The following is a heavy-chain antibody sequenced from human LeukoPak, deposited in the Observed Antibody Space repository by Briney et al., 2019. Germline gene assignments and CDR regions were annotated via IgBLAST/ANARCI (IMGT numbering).Heavy chain of an antibody. CDR2: IYTNGGA. V-gene: IGHV4-61*02. CDR1: GGSVTSGNYY. CDR3: AREPPGY. J-gene: IGHJ4*02. Sequence: SETLSLTCTVSGGSVTSGNYYWNWIPQPAGKGLEWIGRIYTNGGASYHPSLKSRVTISIDASKNQFSLKLSSVTAADTAVYYCAREPPGYWGQGILVTVSS.